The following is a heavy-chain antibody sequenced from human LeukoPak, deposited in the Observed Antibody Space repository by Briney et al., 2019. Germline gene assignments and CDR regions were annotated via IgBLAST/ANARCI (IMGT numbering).Heavy chain of an antibody. V-gene: IGHV4-30-4*01. CDR1: GGSISSGDYY. J-gene: IGHJ4*02. CDR2: IYYSGRT. CDR3: ARDVRRRGASNYFDC. D-gene: IGHD2-2*01. Sequence: SQTLSLTCTVSGGSISSGDYYWSWIRQPPGKGLEWIGYIYYSGRTYYNPSLKSRLAISLDTSKNQFSLSLTSVTAADTAVYYCARDVRRRGASNYFDCWGQGTLVTVSS.